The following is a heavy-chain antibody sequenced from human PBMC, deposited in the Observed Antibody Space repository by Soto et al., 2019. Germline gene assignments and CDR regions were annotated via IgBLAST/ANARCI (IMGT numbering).Heavy chain of an antibody. D-gene: IGHD4-17*01. Sequence: PSETLSLTCTVSGGSISSYYWSWIRQPPGKGLEWIGYIYYSGSTNYNPSLKSRVTISVDTSKNQFSLKLSSVTAADTAVYYCARDGATDLFDYWGQGTLVTVSS. CDR2: IYYSGST. J-gene: IGHJ4*02. V-gene: IGHV4-59*01. CDR3: ARDGATDLFDY. CDR1: GGSISSYY.